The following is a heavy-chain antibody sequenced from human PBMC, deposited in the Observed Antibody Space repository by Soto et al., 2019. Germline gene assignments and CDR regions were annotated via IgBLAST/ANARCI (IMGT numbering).Heavy chain of an antibody. D-gene: IGHD3-10*01. J-gene: IGHJ5*02. CDR1: GFTFSSYS. V-gene: IGHV3-21*01. CDR3: ASGATEGSGNR. Sequence: GGSLRLSCAASGFTFSSYSMNWVRQAPGKGLEWVSSISSSSSYIYYADSVKGRFTISRDNAKNSLYLQMNSLRAEDTAVYYCASGATEGSGNRWGQGTLVTVSS. CDR2: ISSSSSYI.